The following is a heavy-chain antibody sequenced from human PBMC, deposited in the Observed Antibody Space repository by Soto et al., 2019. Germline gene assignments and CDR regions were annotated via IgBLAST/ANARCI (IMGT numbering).Heavy chain of an antibody. V-gene: IGHV4-39*01. J-gene: IGHJ6*03. CDR2: IYYSGST. Sequence: SETLSLTCTVSGGSISSSSYYWGWIRQPPGKGLEWIGSIYYSGSTYYNPSLKSRVTISVDTSKNQFSLKLSSVTAADTAVYYCARPLGYHLQRWVGYYYMDVWGKGTTVTVSS. CDR1: GGSISSSSYY. CDR3: ARPLGYHLQRWVGYYYMDV. D-gene: IGHD2-2*01.